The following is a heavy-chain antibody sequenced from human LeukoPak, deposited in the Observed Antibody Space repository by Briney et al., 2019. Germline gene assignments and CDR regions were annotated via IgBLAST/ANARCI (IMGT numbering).Heavy chain of an antibody. CDR3: ATDYYDSSGYYYSFDY. D-gene: IGHD3-22*01. V-gene: IGHV1-2*02. CDR2: INPNTGGT. J-gene: IGHJ4*02. Sequence: ASLKVSCKASGYTFTGYYIHWVRQAPGQGLEWMGWINPNTGGTHYAQKFQGRVIMTRDTSISTAYMELSRLRSDDTAVYYCATDYYDSSGYYYSFDYWGQGSLVTVSS. CDR1: GYTFTGYY.